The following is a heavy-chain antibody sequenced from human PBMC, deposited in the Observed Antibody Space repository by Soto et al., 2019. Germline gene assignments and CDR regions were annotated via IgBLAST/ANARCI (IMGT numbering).Heavy chain of an antibody. D-gene: IGHD6-13*01. V-gene: IGHV3-30-3*01. CDR2: ISYDGSNK. CDR3: VAAAGNIYYYYGMDV. J-gene: IGHJ6*02. Sequence: QVQLVESGGGVVQPGRSLRLSCAASGFTFSSYAMHWVRQAPGKGLEWVAVISYDGSNKYYADSVKGRFTISRDTSKNTLYLQMNSLRAEDTAVYYCVAAAGNIYYYYGMDVWGQGTTVTVSS. CDR1: GFTFSSYA.